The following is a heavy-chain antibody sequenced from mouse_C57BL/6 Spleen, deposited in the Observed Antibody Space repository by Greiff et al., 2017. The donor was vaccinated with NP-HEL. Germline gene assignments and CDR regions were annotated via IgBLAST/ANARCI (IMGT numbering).Heavy chain of an antibody. CDR2: IWSGGST. Sequence: VQLQESGPGLVQPSQSLSITCTVSGFSLTSYGVHWVRQSPGKGLEWLGVIWSGGSTDYNAAFISRLSISKDNSKSQVFFKMNSLQADDTAIYYCARMVTDYFDYWGQGTTLTVSS. CDR1: GFSLTSYG. J-gene: IGHJ2*01. CDR3: ARMVTDYFDY. V-gene: IGHV2-2*01. D-gene: IGHD2-2*01.